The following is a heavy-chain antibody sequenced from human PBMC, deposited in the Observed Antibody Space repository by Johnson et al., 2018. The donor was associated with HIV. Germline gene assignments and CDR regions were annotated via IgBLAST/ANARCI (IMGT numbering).Heavy chain of an antibody. V-gene: IGHV3-74*02. CDR1: GFTFDMYW. Sequence: VQLVESGGGLVQPGGSLRLYCAASGFTFDMYWMHWVRQAPGKGLMWVSRINSFGSSTSYADFVKGRFTISRDNAKNTLYLQMNSLRAEDTAVYYCVRAVYSSTSSCAFDIWGQGTMVTVSS. CDR2: INSFGSST. D-gene: IGHD6-19*01. J-gene: IGHJ3*02. CDR3: VRAVYSSTSSCAFDI.